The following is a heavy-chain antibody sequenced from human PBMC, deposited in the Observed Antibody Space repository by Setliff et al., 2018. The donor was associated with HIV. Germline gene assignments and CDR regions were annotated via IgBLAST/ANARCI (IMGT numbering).Heavy chain of an antibody. CDR1: GDSFSGYY. V-gene: IGHV4-34*01. CDR3: ARGFSGDYLFTGYMDV. D-gene: IGHD3-22*01. CDR2: INHSRRT. Sequence: SETLSPTCIVYGDSFSGYYWSWIRQAPGEGQEWIGEINHSRRTNYNPSLRSRVTMSVDTSKNQFSLNLRSVTAADTAVYYCARGFSGDYLFTGYMDVWGKGTTVTVSS. J-gene: IGHJ6*03.